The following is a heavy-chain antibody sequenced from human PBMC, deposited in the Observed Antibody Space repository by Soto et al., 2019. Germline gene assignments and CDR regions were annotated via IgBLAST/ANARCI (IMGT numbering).Heavy chain of an antibody. CDR1: GGSISSLGYQ. CDR2: IDYTGDT. CDR3: ARAYSPYPTRLDD. V-gene: IGHV4-39*02. J-gene: IGHJ4*02. Sequence: PSETLSLTCTVSGGSISSLGYQWVWIRQSPGKGLEWMGSIDYTGDTYYSPSFKSRLTLSPDTSKNHLSLQLSSVTASDAAVYYCARAYSPYPTRLDDWGQGSLVTVSS. D-gene: IGHD6-13*01.